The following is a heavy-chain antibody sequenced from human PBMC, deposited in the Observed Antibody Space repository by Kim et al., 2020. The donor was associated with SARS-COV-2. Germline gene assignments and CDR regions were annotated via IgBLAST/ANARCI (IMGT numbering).Heavy chain of an antibody. J-gene: IGHJ6*02. D-gene: IGHD3-9*01. V-gene: IGHV3-53*01. CDR2: IYSGGST. CDR3: AREAGFDDYYYYGMDV. CDR1: GFTVSSNY. Sequence: GGSLRLSCAASGFTVSSNYMSWVRQAPGKGLEWVSVIYSGGSTYYADSVKGRFTISRDNSKNTLYLQMNSLRAEDTAVYYCAREAGFDDYYYYGMDVWGQGTTVTVSS.